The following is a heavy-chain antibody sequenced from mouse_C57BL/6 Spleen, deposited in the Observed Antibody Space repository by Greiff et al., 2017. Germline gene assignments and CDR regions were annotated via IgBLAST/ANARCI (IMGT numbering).Heavy chain of an antibody. CDR3: TRTGTFYAMDY. CDR2: IDPETGGT. Sequence: QVQLQQSGAELVRPGASVTLSCKASGYTFTDYEMHWVQQTPVHGLEWIGAIDPETGGTAYNQKFKGKALLTADQSSSTAYMELRSLTSEDSAVYYCTRTGTFYAMDYWGQGTSVTVSS. V-gene: IGHV1-15*01. CDR1: GYTFTDYE. D-gene: IGHD4-1*01. J-gene: IGHJ4*01.